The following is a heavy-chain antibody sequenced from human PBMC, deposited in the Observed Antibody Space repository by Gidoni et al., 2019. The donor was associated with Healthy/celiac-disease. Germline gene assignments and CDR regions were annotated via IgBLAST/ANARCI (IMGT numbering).Heavy chain of an antibody. CDR2: GSI. CDR3: ARAVRIEMATPSYDY. J-gene: IGHJ4*02. D-gene: IGHD5-12*01. V-gene: IGHV4-61*02. Sequence: GSINYNPSLKSRVTISVDTSKNQFSLKLSSVTAADTAVYYCARAVRIEMATPSYDYWGQGTLVTVSS.